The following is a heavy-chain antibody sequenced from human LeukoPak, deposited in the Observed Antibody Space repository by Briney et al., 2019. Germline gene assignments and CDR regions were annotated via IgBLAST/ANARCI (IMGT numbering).Heavy chain of an antibody. V-gene: IGHV3-66*01. J-gene: IGHJ4*02. CDR1: GLTVRSNY. CDR3: CFGESTNDGYFFDY. Sequence: GGSLRLSSAASGLTVRSNYMSWVRQAPGKGLEWVSVLYSVGSTYYSDSVKDRFTISRDNSKNTLYLQMHSLRAEDTAVYYCCFGESTNDGYFFDYWGQGTLVTVSS. CDR2: LYSVGST. D-gene: IGHD3-10*01.